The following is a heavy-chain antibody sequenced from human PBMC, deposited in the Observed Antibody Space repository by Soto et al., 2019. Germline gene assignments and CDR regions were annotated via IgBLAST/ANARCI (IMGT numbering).Heavy chain of an antibody. CDR2: FTPIFERR. CDR3: AKEKWDLLLNRPEEFDI. Sequence: QVQLVQSGSEVKKSGSSRKVSCKASGGTFTNYGVSRVRQAPGQGLEWLGGFTPIFERRHYAERFQGRVTIIEAESTNNAHMELRSLGSEDAAMYHSAKEKWDLLLNRPEEFDIWGQGTMVPVS. J-gene: IGHJ3*02. CDR1: GGTFTNYG. V-gene: IGHV1-69*01. D-gene: IGHD1-26*01.